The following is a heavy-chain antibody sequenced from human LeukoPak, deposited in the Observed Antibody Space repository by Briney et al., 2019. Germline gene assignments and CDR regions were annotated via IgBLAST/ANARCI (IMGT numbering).Heavy chain of an antibody. J-gene: IGHJ4*02. V-gene: IGHV1-2*02. CDR3: ARRLGGSSEGYEF. CDR2: INPNNGGT. Sequence: ASVKVSCKTSGYTFTDLTEYYIHWMRQAPGQVLEWMGWINPNNGGTKYAQKFQGRVTMTRDMSMNTAYMELSSLTSDDTAVYYCARRLGGSSEGYEFWGQGPLVTVSS. D-gene: IGHD1-26*01. CDR1: GYTFTDLTEYY.